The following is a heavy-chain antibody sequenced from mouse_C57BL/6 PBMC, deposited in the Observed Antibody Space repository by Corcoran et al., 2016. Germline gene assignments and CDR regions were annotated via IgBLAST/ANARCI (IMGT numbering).Heavy chain of an antibody. CDR1: GYTFTSYW. V-gene: IGHV1-53*01. CDR3: AREGYYYGSSYYIYYFDY. CDR2: INPSNGGT. J-gene: IGHJ2*01. D-gene: IGHD1-1*01. Sequence: QVQLQQPGTELVKPGASVKLSCKASGYTFTSYWMHWVKQRPGQGLEWIGNINPSNGGTNYNEKFKSKATLTVDKSSSTAYMQLSSLTSEDSAVYYCAREGYYYGSSYYIYYFDYWRQGTTLTVSS.